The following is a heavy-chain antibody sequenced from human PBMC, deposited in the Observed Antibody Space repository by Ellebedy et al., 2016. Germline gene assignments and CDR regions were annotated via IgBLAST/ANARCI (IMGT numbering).Heavy chain of an antibody. Sequence: SGPTLVKPTQTLTLTCTFSGFSLSTSGMCVSWIRQPPGKALEWLARIAWDDDKYYSTSLKTRLTISKDTSKNQVVLTMTNMDPVDTATFYCARAIVAKVPYYYYYGMDVWGQGTTVTVSS. J-gene: IGHJ6*02. CDR2: IAWDDDK. CDR3: ARAIVAKVPYYYYYGMDV. CDR1: GFSLSTSGMC. D-gene: IGHD5-12*01. V-gene: IGHV2-70*11.